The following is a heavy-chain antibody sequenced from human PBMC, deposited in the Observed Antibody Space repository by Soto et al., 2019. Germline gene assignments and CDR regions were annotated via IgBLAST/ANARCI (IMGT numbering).Heavy chain of an antibody. V-gene: IGHV3-15*01. J-gene: IGHJ6*03. Sequence: GGSLRLSCAASGFTFSNAWMSWVRQAPGKGLEWVGRIKSKTDGGTTDYAAPVKGRFTISRDDSKNTLYLQMNSLKTEDTAVYYCTTGGPIVATIYYYYYYMDVWGKGTTVTVFS. CDR3: TTGGPIVATIYYYYYYMDV. D-gene: IGHD5-12*01. CDR1: GFTFSNAW. CDR2: IKSKTDGGTT.